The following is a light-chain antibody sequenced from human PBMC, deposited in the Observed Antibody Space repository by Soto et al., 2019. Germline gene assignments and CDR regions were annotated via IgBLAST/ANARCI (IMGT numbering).Light chain of an antibody. CDR3: TAWDDSLNAVL. J-gene: IGLJ2*01. Sequence: QSVLTQPPSASGTPGQRVTISCSGGSSNIGSNTVNWYQHLPGTAPTLLIYSNSQRPSGVPDRFSGSKSGTSASLAITGLQSDDEADYFCTAWDDSLNAVLFGGGTKVTVL. CDR2: SNS. V-gene: IGLV1-44*01. CDR1: SSNIGSNT.